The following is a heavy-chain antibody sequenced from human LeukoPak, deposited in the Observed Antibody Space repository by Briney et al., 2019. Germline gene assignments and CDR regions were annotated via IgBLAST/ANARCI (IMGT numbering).Heavy chain of an antibody. D-gene: IGHD1-14*01. V-gene: IGHV3-30-3*01. J-gene: IGHJ5*02. CDR2: ISYDGSNK. CDR3: ARVPTGYNGSSEGHGNFDP. Sequence: GRSLRLSCAASGFTFSSYAMQWVRPAPGKGMEWVAVISYDGSNKYYAYSVKGRFTISRDNSKNTLYLQMNSLRAEDTAMYYCARVPTGYNGSSEGHGNFDPWGQGTLVTVSS. CDR1: GFTFSSYA.